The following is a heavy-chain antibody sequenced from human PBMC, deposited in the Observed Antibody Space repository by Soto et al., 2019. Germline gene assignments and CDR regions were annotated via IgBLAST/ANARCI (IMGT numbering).Heavy chain of an antibody. Sequence: PSETLSLTCPVSGFSISSYYWSWIRQPPGKGLEWIGYIYYSGSTNYNPSLKSRVTISVDTSKNQFSLKLSSVTAADTAVYYCARDHSSSEYYYGMDVWGQGTTVTVSS. CDR1: GFSISSYY. V-gene: IGHV4-59*01. CDR2: IYYSGST. J-gene: IGHJ6*02. CDR3: ARDHSSSEYYYGMDV. D-gene: IGHD6-13*01.